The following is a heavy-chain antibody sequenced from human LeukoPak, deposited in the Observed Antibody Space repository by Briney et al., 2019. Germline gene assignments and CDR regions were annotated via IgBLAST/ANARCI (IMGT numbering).Heavy chain of an antibody. V-gene: IGHV1-24*01. Sequence: GASVKVSCKVSGYTLTELSMHWVRQAPGKGLEWMGGFNPEDGETINAQKFQGRATMPENTSTDTAYMELSSLRSEDTAVYYGATFLAPPHYYSGMAVGGKGPTVTVSS. D-gene: IGHD3-3*02. J-gene: IGHJ6*04. CDR2: FNPEDGET. CDR1: GYTLTELS. CDR3: ATFLAPPHYYSGMAV.